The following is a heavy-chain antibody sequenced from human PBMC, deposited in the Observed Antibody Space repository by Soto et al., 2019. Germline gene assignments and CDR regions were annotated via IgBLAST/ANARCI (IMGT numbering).Heavy chain of an antibody. CDR3: AKSRGSGSYFNPSDAFDF. D-gene: IGHD3-10*01. V-gene: IGHV3-23*01. CDR2: ISGSGGGT. Sequence: EVQLLDSGGGLVQPGGSLRLSCAASGFTFSSYAMSWVRQAPGKGLAWVSSISGSGGGTNYADSVKGRFTISRDNSMNTLSLQMNSLRAEDTAVYYCAKSRGSGSYFNPSDAFDFWGQETMVTVSS. CDR1: GFTFSSYA. J-gene: IGHJ3*01.